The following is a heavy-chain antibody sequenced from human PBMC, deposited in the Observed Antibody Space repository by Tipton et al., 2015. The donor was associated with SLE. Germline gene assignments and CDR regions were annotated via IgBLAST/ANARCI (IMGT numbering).Heavy chain of an antibody. D-gene: IGHD3-22*01. CDR1: GGSFSGYY. CDR2: INHSGST. CDR3: AISSSYDSRCYYDPASGFDI. Sequence: TLSLTCAVYGGSFSGYYWSWIRQPPGKGLEWIGEINHSGSTNYNPSLKSRVTISVDTSKNQFSLKLSSVTAAGTAVYYCAISSSYDSRCYYDPASGFDIWGQGTMVTVSS. J-gene: IGHJ3*02. V-gene: IGHV4-34*01.